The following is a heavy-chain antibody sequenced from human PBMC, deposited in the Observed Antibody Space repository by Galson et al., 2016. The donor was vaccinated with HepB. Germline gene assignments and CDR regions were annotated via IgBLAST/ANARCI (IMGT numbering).Heavy chain of an antibody. D-gene: IGHD6-19*01. Sequence: SLRLSCAASGFTFRNYALSCVRRAPGKGLEWVSHIDGPTPNTHYADSVRGRFSIYRDNSRDTLYLQMDSLTAEDSAIYYCTTWLSHHFDYWGQGTRVTVPS. J-gene: IGHJ4*02. V-gene: IGHV3-23*01. CDR1: GFTFRNYA. CDR3: TTWLSHHFDY. CDR2: IDGPTPNT.